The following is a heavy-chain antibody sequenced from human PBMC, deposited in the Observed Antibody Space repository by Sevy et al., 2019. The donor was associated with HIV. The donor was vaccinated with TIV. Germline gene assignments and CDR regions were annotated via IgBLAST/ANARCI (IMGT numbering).Heavy chain of an antibody. J-gene: IGHJ4*02. Sequence: GGSLRLSCAASGFTFSDYAMYWVRQAPGKGLEWVSTITSSSRYIYYADSVKGRFTISRDNAKNSLFLEMNSLTAEDTAVYYCARGGGGDRSGGWGQGTLVTVSS. V-gene: IGHV3-21*06. CDR2: ITSSSRYI. D-gene: IGHD3-16*01. CDR1: GFTFSDYA. CDR3: ARGGGGDRSGG.